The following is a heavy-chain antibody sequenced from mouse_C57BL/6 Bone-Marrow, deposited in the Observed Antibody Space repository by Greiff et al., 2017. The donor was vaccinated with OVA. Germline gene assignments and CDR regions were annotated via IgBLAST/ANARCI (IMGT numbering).Heavy chain of an antibody. J-gene: IGHJ3*01. V-gene: IGHV2-5*01. CDR3: AKTLLPRRGFAY. Sequence: VKLMESGPGLVQPSQSLSITCTVSGFSLTSYGVHWVRQSPGKGLEWLGVIWRGGSTDYNAAFMSRLSITKDNSKSQVFFKMNSLQADDTAIYYCAKTLLPRRGFAYWGQGTLVTVSA. CDR1: GFSLTSYG. CDR2: IWRGGST. D-gene: IGHD5-5*01.